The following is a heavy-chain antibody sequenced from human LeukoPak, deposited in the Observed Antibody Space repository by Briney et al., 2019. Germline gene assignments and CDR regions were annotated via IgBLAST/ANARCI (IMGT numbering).Heavy chain of an antibody. J-gene: IGHJ4*02. V-gene: IGHV3-53*01. CDR3: ATYRQVLLPFES. Sequence: ETLSLTCAVYGGSFSGYYMSWVRQAPGKGLEWVSVIYSGGSTYYADSVKGRFTISRDNSKSTLSLQMNSLRAEDTAIYYCATYRQVLLPFESWGQGTLVTVSS. CDR2: IYSGGST. CDR1: GGSFSGYY. D-gene: IGHD2-8*02.